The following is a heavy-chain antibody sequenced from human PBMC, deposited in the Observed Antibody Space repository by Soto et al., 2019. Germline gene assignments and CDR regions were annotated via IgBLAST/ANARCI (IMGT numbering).Heavy chain of an antibody. J-gene: IGHJ1*01. CDR1: GGSISSSNW. V-gene: IGHV4-4*02. Sequence: SETLSLTCAVSGGSISSSNWWSWVRQPPGKGLEWIGEIYHSGSTNYNPSLKSRVTISVDKSKNQFSLKLSSVTAADTAVYYCARGSGSSPSAEYFQHWGQGTLVTVSS. CDR3: ARGSGSSPSAEYFQH. D-gene: IGHD1-26*01. CDR2: IYHSGST.